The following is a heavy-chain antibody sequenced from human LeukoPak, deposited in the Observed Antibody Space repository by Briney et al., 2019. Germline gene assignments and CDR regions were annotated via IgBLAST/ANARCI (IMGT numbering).Heavy chain of an antibody. V-gene: IGHV3-53*01. J-gene: IGHJ4*02. CDR3: ARSVNWNYVRGYFDY. CDR1: GFTVNNNY. D-gene: IGHD1-7*01. Sequence: PGGSLRLSCAASGFTVNNNYMSWVRQAPGRGLEWVSVIYSGGYTYYAGSVKGRFTISRDNSKNTLYLQMNSLRADDTAVYYCARSVNWNYVRGYFDYWGQGTLVTVSS. CDR2: IYSGGYT.